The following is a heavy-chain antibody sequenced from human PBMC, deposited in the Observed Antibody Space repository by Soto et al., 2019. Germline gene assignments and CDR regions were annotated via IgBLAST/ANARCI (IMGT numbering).Heavy chain of an antibody. CDR3: ARGNSSSLGWFDP. CDR2: INHSGST. D-gene: IGHD6-13*01. V-gene: IGHV4-34*01. CDR1: GGSFSGYY. J-gene: IGHJ5*02. Sequence: TSETLALTCAVYGGSFSGYYWSWIRQPPGKGLEWIGEINHSGSTNYNPSLKSRVTISVDTSKNQFSLKLSSVTAADTAVYYCARGNSSSLGWFDPWGQGTLVTVSS.